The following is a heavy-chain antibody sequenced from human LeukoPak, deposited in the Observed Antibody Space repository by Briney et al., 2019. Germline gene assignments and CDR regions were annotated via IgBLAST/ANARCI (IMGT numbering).Heavy chain of an antibody. Sequence: GGPLRLSCAASGFTFSSYGMHWVREAPGKGMEWVAVISYDGSNKYYADSVKGRFTISRDNSKNTLYLQMNSLRAEDTAVYYCAKGYSYGGEYYGMDVWGQGTTVTVSS. CDR2: ISYDGSNK. CDR3: AKGYSYGGEYYGMDV. CDR1: GFTFSSYG. V-gene: IGHV3-30*18. J-gene: IGHJ6*02. D-gene: IGHD5-18*01.